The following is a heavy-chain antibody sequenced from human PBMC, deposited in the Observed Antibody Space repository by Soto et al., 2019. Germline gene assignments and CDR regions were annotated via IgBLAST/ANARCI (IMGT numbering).Heavy chain of an antibody. Sequence: SETLSLTCAVYGGSFSGYYWSWIRQPPWKGLEWIGEINHSGSTNYNPSLKSRVTISVDTSKNQFSLKLSSVTAADTAVYYCARGGRYSSSWYYYYGMDVWGQGTTVTVSS. CDR3: ARGGRYSSSWYYYYGMDV. V-gene: IGHV4-34*01. J-gene: IGHJ6*02. CDR1: GGSFSGYY. D-gene: IGHD6-13*01. CDR2: INHSGST.